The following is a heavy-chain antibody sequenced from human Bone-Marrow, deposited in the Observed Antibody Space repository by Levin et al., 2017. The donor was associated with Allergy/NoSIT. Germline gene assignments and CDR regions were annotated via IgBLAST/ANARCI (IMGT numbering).Heavy chain of an antibody. J-gene: IGHJ4*02. D-gene: IGHD6-25*01. CDR3: AKSRSSAAAAANY. CDR1: GFTFSSYA. Sequence: GGSLRLSCAASGFTFSSYAMTWVRQAPGKGLEWVSTISGSGESTYYADSVKGRFTISRDDSKNTLYLQMNSLRAEDTAVYFCAKSRSSAAAAANYWGQGTLVTVSS. V-gene: IGHV3-23*01. CDR2: ISGSGEST.